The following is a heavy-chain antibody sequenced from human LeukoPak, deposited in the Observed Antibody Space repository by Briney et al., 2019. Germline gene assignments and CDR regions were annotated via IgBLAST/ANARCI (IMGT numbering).Heavy chain of an antibody. J-gene: IGHJ4*02. D-gene: IGHD1-26*01. CDR2: ISGSGGST. Sequence: GGSLRLSCAASGFTFSSYGMSWVRQAPGKGLEWVSAISGSGGSTYYADSVKGRFTISRDNSKNTLYLQMNSLRAEDTAVYYCAKGSSGRLTYYFDYWGQGTLVTVSS. CDR1: GFTFSSYG. V-gene: IGHV3-23*01. CDR3: AKGSSGRLTYYFDY.